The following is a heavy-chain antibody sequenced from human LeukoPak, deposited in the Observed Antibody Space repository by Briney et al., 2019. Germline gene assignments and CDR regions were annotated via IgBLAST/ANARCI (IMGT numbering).Heavy chain of an antibody. J-gene: IGHJ4*02. V-gene: IGHV3-64*01. CDR3: ATNSITVIVVVISFRLFDY. CDR1: GFTFSSYA. CDR2: ISSNGGST. D-gene: IGHD3-22*01. Sequence: GGSLRLSCAASGFTFSSYAMHWVRQAPGKGLEYVSAISSNGGSTYYANSVKGRFTISRDNSKNTLYLQMNSLRAEDTAVYYCATNSITVIVVVISFRLFDYWGQGTLVTVSS.